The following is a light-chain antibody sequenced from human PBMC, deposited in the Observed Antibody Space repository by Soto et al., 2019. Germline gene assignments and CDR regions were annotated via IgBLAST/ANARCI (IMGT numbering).Light chain of an antibody. CDR2: VAS. CDR1: QSVSSSY. Sequence: EIVLTQSPGTLSLSPGEIATLSCRASQSVSSSYLAWYQQKPGQAPRLLIYVASTRATGIPDRFSGSGSGTDFTLTISRLELEDFALFYCQQYGSSPYTFGHGTKLEIK. J-gene: IGKJ2*01. V-gene: IGKV3-20*01. CDR3: QQYGSSPYT.